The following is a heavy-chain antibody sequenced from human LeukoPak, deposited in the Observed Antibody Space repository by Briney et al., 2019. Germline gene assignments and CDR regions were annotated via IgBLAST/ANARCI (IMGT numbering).Heavy chain of an antibody. J-gene: IGHJ4*02. V-gene: IGHV3-74*01. Sequence: GGSLRLSCAASGFTFSTYWMHWVRQAPGKGLVWVSRIISNGSSTSYADSVKGRFTISRDNAKNTLYLQMNSLRAEDTAVYYCARVISNYDYFDYWGQGTLVTVSS. CDR1: GFTFSTYW. CDR3: ARVISNYDYFDY. D-gene: IGHD4-11*01. CDR2: IISNGSST.